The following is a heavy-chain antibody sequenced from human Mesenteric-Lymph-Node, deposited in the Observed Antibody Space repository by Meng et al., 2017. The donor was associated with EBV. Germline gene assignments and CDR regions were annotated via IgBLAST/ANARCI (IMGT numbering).Heavy chain of an antibody. CDR1: GDSVSNTNVA. Sequence: HQSGPGLVKPSQTLSLTCAISGDSVSNTNVAWNWIRQSPSRGLEWLGRTYYRSKWYNEYAQSVKGRIAINPDTSKSEFSLQLNSVTPDDTAVYYCSRESWRAFDYWGQGTLVTVSS. J-gene: IGHJ4*02. CDR3: SRESWRAFDY. V-gene: IGHV6-1*01. CDR2: TYYRSKWYN.